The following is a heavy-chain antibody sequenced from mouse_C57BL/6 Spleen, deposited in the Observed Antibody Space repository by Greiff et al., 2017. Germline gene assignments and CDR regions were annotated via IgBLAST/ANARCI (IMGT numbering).Heavy chain of an antibody. Sequence: QVQLQQPGAELVKPGASVKVSCKASGYTFTSYWLHWVKQRPGQGLEWIGRIHPSDSDTNYNQKFKGKATLTVDKSSSTAYMQLSSLTSEDSAVYSCAIWDGYSLGYYAMDYWGQGTSVTVSS. CDR2: IHPSDSDT. CDR1: GYTFTSYW. J-gene: IGHJ4*01. CDR3: AIWDGYSLGYYAMDY. D-gene: IGHD2-3*01. V-gene: IGHV1-74*01.